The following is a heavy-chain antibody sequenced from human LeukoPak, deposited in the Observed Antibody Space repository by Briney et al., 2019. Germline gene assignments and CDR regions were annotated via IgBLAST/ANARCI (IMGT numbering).Heavy chain of an antibody. V-gene: IGHV4-59*01. D-gene: IGHD6-13*01. J-gene: IGHJ4*02. CDR1: GGSISSYY. CDR3: ARDQYSTSWYGPFDY. Sequence: SETLSLTCTVSGGSISSYYWSWIRQPPGKGLEWIGYVHHSGSTTYNPSLKSRVIISIDTSKDQFSLKLNSVTAADTAVYYCARDQYSTSWYGPFDYWGQGNLVTVSS. CDR2: VHHSGST.